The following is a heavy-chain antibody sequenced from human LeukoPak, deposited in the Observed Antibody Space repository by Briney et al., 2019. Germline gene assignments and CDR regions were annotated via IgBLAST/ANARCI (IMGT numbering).Heavy chain of an antibody. CDR2: IRSKTYGGTT. Sequence: GRSLRLTCTVSGFTFGDHAMSWGRQAPGKGLEWVGFIRSKTYGGTTEYAASVKGRFIISRDDSTSIAYLQMNSLKTEDTAVYYCTRGPIQLWLYHGMDVWGQGTTVTVSS. CDR1: GFTFGDHA. CDR3: TRGPIQLWLYHGMDV. V-gene: IGHV3-49*04. D-gene: IGHD5-18*01. J-gene: IGHJ6*02.